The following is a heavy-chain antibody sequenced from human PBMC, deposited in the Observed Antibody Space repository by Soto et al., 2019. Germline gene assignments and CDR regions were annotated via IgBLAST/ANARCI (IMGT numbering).Heavy chain of an antibody. CDR1: GFTFSSYS. J-gene: IGHJ6*02. V-gene: IGHV3-21*01. D-gene: IGHD6-19*01. Sequence: GGSLRLSCAASGFTFSSYSMNWVRQAPGKGLEWVSSISSSSSYIYYADSVKGRLTISRDNAKNSLYLQMNSLRAEDTAVYYYARARIAVAGTVDYYYYGMDVWGQGTTVTVSS. CDR3: ARARIAVAGTVDYYYYGMDV. CDR2: ISSSSSYI.